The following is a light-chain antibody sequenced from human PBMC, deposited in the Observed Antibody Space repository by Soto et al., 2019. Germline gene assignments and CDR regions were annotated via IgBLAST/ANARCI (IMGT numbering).Light chain of an antibody. CDR1: QGISTY. J-gene: IGKJ1*01. Sequence: IQMTQSPSAMSASGGCRVTMTCRASQGISTYLAWYQQKPGKAPKLLIYAASTLQSGVPSRFSGSGSGTEFALAISSLQPEDFATYYCQQLITYPQTFGQGTKVDI. CDR2: AAS. V-gene: IGKV1-9*01. CDR3: QQLITYPQT.